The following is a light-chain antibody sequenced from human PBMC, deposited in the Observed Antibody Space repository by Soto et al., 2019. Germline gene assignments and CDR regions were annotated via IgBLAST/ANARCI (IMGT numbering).Light chain of an antibody. CDR2: DVT. Sequence: QSALTQPASVSGSPGLSIAISCTGTSSDVGGYNSVSWYQQHPGKAPKLVIYDVTSRPSGVSNRFSGSKSGNTASLTISGLQAEDEGDSSSSSYRTVAPYVFGTGTRVPDL. CDR3: SSYRTVAPYV. J-gene: IGLJ1*01. CDR1: SSDVGGYNS. V-gene: IGLV2-14*01.